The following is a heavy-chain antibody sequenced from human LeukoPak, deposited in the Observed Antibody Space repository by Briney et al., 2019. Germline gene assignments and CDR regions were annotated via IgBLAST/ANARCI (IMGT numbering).Heavy chain of an antibody. CDR3: ARVTVAARHFDY. Sequence: ASVRVSFQASGYTFTSYYMHWVRQAPRQGLEWMGIINPSGGSTSYAQKFQGRVTMTRDTSTSTVYMELSSLRSEDTAVYYCARVTVAARHFDYWGQGTLVTVSS. J-gene: IGHJ4*02. CDR2: INPSGGST. CDR1: GYTFTSYY. D-gene: IGHD6-6*01. V-gene: IGHV1-46*01.